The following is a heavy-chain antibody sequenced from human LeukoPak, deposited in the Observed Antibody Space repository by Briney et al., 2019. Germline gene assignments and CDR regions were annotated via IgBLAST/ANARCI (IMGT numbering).Heavy chain of an antibody. Sequence: GASVKVSCKASGYTFTSYGISWVRQAPGQGLEWMGWISAYNGNTNYAQKLQGRVTMTRDMSTSTVYMELSSLRSEDTAVYYCARVPLRGNSPNNWFDPWGQGTLVTVSS. V-gene: IGHV1-18*01. D-gene: IGHD4-23*01. CDR1: GYTFTSYG. CDR3: ARVPLRGNSPNNWFDP. J-gene: IGHJ5*02. CDR2: ISAYNGNT.